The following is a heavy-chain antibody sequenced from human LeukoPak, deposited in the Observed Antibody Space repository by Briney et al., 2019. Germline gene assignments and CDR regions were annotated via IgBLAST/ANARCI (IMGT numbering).Heavy chain of an antibody. V-gene: IGHV3-30-3*01. CDR1: GLIFGNYA. CDR3: AKGRGSYNALDI. CDR2: ISYHGRNI. D-gene: IGHD3-10*01. J-gene: IGHJ3*02. Sequence: GRSLRLSCAASGLIFGNYAMHWVRQAPGKGLEWVAAISYHGRNIYYADSVKGRFIISRDNSENTLYLQMSSLTTEDTAMYYCAKGRGSYNALDIWGQGTVVTVSS.